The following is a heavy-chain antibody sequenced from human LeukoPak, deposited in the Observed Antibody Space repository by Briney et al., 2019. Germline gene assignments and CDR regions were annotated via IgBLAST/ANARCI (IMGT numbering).Heavy chain of an antibody. J-gene: IGHJ4*02. Sequence: GGSLRLSCAASGFTFSSYGMSWVRQAPGKGLEWVSAISGSGGSTYYADSVKGRFTISRDNSKNTLYLQMNSLRAEDTAVYYCARDGGPGYSSSWYLYWGQGTLVTVSS. CDR2: ISGSGGST. V-gene: IGHV3-23*01. CDR1: GFTFSSYG. D-gene: IGHD6-13*01. CDR3: ARDGGPGYSSSWYLY.